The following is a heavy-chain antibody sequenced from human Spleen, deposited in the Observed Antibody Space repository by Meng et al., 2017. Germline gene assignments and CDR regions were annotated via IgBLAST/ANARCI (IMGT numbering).Heavy chain of an antibody. CDR1: GYTFTGYY. CDR2: INPNSGGT. J-gene: IGHJ3*02. Sequence: ASVKVSCKASGYTFTGYYMHWVRQAPGQGLEWMGWINPNSGGTNYAQKFQGRVTMTRDTSISTAYMELSRLGSDDTAVYYCARGPYTYGSGGSCYFRAFDIWGQGTMVTVSS. V-gene: IGHV1-2*02. D-gene: IGHD2-15*01. CDR3: ARGPYTYGSGGSCYFRAFDI.